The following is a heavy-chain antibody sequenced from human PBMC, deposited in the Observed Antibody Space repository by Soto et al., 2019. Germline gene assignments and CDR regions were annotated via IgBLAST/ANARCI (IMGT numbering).Heavy chain of an antibody. CDR1: GGSFSGYY. J-gene: IGHJ5*02. D-gene: IGHD2-15*01. V-gene: IGHV4-34*01. CDR3: ASTIVVVVAAEPWRRTGFDP. Sequence: QVQLQQWGAGLLKPSETLSLTCAVYGGSFSGYYWSWIRQPPGKGLEWIGEINHSGSTNYNPSLKSRVTISVDTSKNQFSLKLSSVTAADTPVYYCASTIVVVVAAEPWRRTGFDPWGQGTLVTVSS. CDR2: INHSGST.